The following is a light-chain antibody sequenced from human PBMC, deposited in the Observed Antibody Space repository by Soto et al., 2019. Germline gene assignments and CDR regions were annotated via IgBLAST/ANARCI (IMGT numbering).Light chain of an antibody. J-gene: IGKJ1*01. CDR1: QSVRSSY. V-gene: IGKV3-20*01. CDR3: QQCVTSPWT. CDR2: GAS. Sequence: EVVLTQSPGTLSLSPGERATLSCRASQSVRSSYLAWYQQKPGQAPRLLMSGASSRATGIPDRFSGSGSGTDFTLTISRLEPEDSAVYYCQQCVTSPWTCGQGTKVEIK.